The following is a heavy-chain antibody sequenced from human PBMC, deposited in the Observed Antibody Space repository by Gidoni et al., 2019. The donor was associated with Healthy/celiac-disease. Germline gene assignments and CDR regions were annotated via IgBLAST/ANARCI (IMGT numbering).Heavy chain of an antibody. V-gene: IGHV4-39*01. CDR1: GGSINSSSYF. CDR2: IYLSGST. D-gene: IGHD2-2*01. CDR3: ARHVVVVVPAAIRQRYYYYGMDV. J-gene: IGHJ6*02. Sequence: QLQLQESGPGLVKPSETLSLTCTITGGSINSSSYFWGWTRQPPGKGLEWMGKIYLSGSTYYNPSLKSRVTISVDTSKNQFSLKLSSVTAADTAVYYCARHVVVVVPAAIRQRYYYYGMDVWGQGTTVTVSS.